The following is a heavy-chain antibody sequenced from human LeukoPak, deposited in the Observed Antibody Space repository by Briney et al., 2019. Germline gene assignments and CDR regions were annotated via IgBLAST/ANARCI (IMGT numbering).Heavy chain of an antibody. CDR3: MRDFRGINNWNDRLDY. J-gene: IGHJ4*02. CDR1: GYSFVSYG. Sequence: ASVKVSCKASGYSFVSYGSNWVRQAPGQGLEWMGWISAYNGKTDVAQKLRGRVTMTTDTSTSTAYMELRGLRSDDTAVYYCMRDFRGINNWNDRLDYWGQGTLLTVSS. V-gene: IGHV1-18*01. CDR2: ISAYNGKT. D-gene: IGHD1-20*01.